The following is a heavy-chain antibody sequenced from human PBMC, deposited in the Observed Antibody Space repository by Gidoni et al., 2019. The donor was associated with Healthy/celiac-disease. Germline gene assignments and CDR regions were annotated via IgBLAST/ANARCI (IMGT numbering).Heavy chain of an antibody. V-gene: IGHV4-59*01. CDR1: GGSISSYY. Sequence: QVQLQESGPGLVKPSETLSLTCTVSGGSISSYYWSWIRQPPGKGLEWIGYIYYSGSTNYNPSLKSRVTISVDTSKNQFSLKLSSVTAADTAVYYCARDHYDSSGYKNGMDVWGQGTTVTVSS. CDR2: IYYSGST. J-gene: IGHJ6*02. CDR3: ARDHYDSSGYKNGMDV. D-gene: IGHD3-22*01.